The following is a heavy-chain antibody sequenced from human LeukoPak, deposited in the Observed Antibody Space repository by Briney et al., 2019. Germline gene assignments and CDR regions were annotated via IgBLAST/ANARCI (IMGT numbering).Heavy chain of an antibody. Sequence: GGSLRLSCSASGFTFSSYAMHWVRQAPGKGLEYVSAISSNGGSTYYADSVKGRFTISRDNSKNTLYLQMSSLGAEDTAAYYCVTGYIAAAGLHDYWGQGTLVTVSS. D-gene: IGHD6-13*01. CDR2: ISSNGGST. V-gene: IGHV3-64D*06. J-gene: IGHJ4*02. CDR1: GFTFSSYA. CDR3: VTGYIAAAGLHDY.